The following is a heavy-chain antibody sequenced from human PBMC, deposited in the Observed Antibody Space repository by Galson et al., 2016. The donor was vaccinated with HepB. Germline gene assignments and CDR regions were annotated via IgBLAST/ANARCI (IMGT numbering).Heavy chain of an antibody. CDR3: ARDPSYYSGMDV. CDR1: GFIFSHHW. V-gene: IGHV3-7*01. Sequence: SLRLSCAASGFIFSHHWMSWVRQAPGKGLEWVANIKLDGSEQYYVDSVKGRFTISRDNAKNTLYLQMNSLRAEDTAVYYCARDPSYYSGMDVWGQGTTVTVSS. CDR2: IKLDGSEQ. J-gene: IGHJ6*02.